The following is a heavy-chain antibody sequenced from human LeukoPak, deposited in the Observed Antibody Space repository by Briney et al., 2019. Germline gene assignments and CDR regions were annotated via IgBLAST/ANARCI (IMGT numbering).Heavy chain of an antibody. J-gene: IGHJ4*02. CDR1: GGSIRSYY. CDR2: IYYSGNT. Sequence: PSETLSLTCTVSGGSIRSYYWNWIRQPPGKGLEWIGYIYYSGNTNYNPSLKSRVTISVDTSKNQSSLKLTTITAADTAVYYCARRRIYYHFDYWGQGALVTVSS. D-gene: IGHD3-22*01. CDR3: ARRRIYYHFDY. V-gene: IGHV4-59*08.